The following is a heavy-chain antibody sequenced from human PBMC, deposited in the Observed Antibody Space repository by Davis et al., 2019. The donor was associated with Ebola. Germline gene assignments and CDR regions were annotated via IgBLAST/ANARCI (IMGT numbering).Heavy chain of an antibody. Sequence: GESLKISCAASGFTFGDYAMHWVRQAPGKGLEWVAFIRYDGKNEYYADSVKGRFTISRDNSKNTLYLQMNSLRAEDTAVYYCARERAYYYGSGSSFDYWGQGTLVTVSS. J-gene: IGHJ4*02. CDR1: GFTFGDYA. CDR3: ARERAYYYGSGSSFDY. V-gene: IGHV3-30*02. CDR2: IRYDGKNE. D-gene: IGHD3-10*01.